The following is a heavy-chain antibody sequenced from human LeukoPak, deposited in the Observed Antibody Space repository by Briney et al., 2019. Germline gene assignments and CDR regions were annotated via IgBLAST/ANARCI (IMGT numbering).Heavy chain of an antibody. Sequence: GASVKVSCKASGYTFTSYGISWVRQAPAQGLEWMGWISGYNGKTNYAQKLQGRVTMTTDTSTSTAYMELRSLRSDDTAVYYCARDYRDVLLWFGELSKWGQGTLVTVSS. V-gene: IGHV1-18*01. J-gene: IGHJ4*02. CDR3: ARDYRDVLLWFGELSK. CDR2: ISGYNGKT. D-gene: IGHD3-10*01. CDR1: GYTFTSYG.